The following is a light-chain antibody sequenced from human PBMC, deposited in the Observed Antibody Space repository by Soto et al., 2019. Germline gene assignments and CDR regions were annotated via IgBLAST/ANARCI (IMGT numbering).Light chain of an antibody. J-gene: IGKJ5*01. Sequence: AIQLTQSPSSLSASVGDRVTITCRASQDIRGALAWYQQKPGKAPKMLIYDVSTLESWVPLRFSGSSSGTDFTLTISSLQPVDFATYYCQQFNSYPITFGQGTRLEIK. CDR2: DVS. CDR1: QDIRGA. CDR3: QQFNSYPIT. V-gene: IGKV1-13*02.